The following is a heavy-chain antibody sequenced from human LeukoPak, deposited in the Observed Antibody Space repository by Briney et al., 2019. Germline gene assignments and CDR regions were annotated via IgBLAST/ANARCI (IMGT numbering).Heavy chain of an antibody. CDR3: ARKIAAAGTGFDY. Sequence: GASVKVSCKASGYTFTSYDINWVRQATGQGLGWMGWMNPNSGNTGYAQKFQGRVTMTRNTSISTAYMELSSLRSEDTAVYYCARKIAAAGTGFDYWGQGTLVTVSS. D-gene: IGHD6-13*01. CDR2: MNPNSGNT. V-gene: IGHV1-8*01. J-gene: IGHJ4*02. CDR1: GYTFTSYD.